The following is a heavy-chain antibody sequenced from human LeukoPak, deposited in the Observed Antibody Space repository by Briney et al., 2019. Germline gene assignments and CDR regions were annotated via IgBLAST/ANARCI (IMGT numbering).Heavy chain of an antibody. CDR2: IYYSGIT. Sequence: TSETLSLTCTVSGGSISSYYWTWIGQPPPHGLEWIGYIYYSGITNYNPSLKSRVTISVDTSRNQFSLKLSSVTAADTAVYYCARDGNNYFDYWGQGTLVTVSS. CDR3: ARDGNNYFDY. V-gene: IGHV4-59*01. CDR1: GGSISSYY. J-gene: IGHJ4*02.